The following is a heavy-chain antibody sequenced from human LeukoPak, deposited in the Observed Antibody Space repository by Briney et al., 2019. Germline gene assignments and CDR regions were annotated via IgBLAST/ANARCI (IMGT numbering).Heavy chain of an antibody. J-gene: IGHJ5*02. CDR3: ARGEGSKAFLTGYYP. D-gene: IGHD3-9*01. V-gene: IGHV4-34*01. Sequence: PSETLSLTCAVYGGSFSGYYWSWIRQPPGKGLEWIGEINHSGSTNYNPSLKSRVTISVDTSKNQFSLKLSSVTAADTAVYYCARGEGSKAFLTGYYPWGQGTLVTVSS. CDR2: INHSGST. CDR1: GGSFSGYY.